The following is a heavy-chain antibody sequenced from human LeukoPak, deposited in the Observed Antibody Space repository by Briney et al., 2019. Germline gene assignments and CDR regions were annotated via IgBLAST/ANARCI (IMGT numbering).Heavy chain of an antibody. D-gene: IGHD5-12*01. CDR1: GYTFTSYG. J-gene: IGHJ4*02. CDR2: MSAYNGNT. Sequence: ASVKVSCKASGYTFTSYGISWVRQSPGQRLEWMGGMSAYNGNTNYAQKLQGRVTMTTDTSTSKAYMELRSLRSDDTAVYYCARDSTRGFRLLRFGDYWGQGTLVTVSS. V-gene: IGHV1-18*01. CDR3: ARDSTRGFRLLRFGDY.